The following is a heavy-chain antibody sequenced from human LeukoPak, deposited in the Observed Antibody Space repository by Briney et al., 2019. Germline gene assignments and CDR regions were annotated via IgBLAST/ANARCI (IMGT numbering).Heavy chain of an antibody. Sequence: GGSLRLSCAASGFTFSSYEMNWVRQAPGKGLEWVSYISSSGSTIYYADSVKGRFTISRDNAKNSLYLQMNSLRAEDTAVYYCASIYLIVEATTFDYWGQGTLVTVSS. D-gene: IGHD1-26*01. CDR2: ISSSGSTI. J-gene: IGHJ4*02. CDR3: ASIYLIVEATTFDY. CDR1: GFTFSSYE. V-gene: IGHV3-48*03.